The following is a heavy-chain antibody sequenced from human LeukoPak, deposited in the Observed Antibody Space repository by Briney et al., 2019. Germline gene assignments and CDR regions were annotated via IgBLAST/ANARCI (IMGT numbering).Heavy chain of an antibody. CDR2: IIPIFGTA. J-gene: IGHJ4*02. CDR1: GGTFSSYT. Sequence: SVKVSCKASGGTFSSYTISWVRQAPGQGLEWMGRIIPIFGTANYAQKFQGRVTITTDESTSTAYMELSSLRSEDTAVYYCARDRSRGYSYGYCFDYWGQGTLVTVSS. D-gene: IGHD5-18*01. CDR3: ARDRSRGYSYGYCFDY. V-gene: IGHV1-69*05.